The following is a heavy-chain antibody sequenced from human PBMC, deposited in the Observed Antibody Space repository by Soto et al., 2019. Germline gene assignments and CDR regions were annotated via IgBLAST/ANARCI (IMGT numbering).Heavy chain of an antibody. Sequence: SETLSLTCAVSGGSFTSNNWWTWVRQPPGQGLEWIGEIYRTGITNYNPSLKSRVTISLDKSENQFSLKVTSLTAADTAVYYCAGRDPGTSVDYWGQGTLVTVSS. CDR3: AGRDPGTSVDY. V-gene: IGHV4-4*02. CDR2: IYRTGIT. CDR1: GGSFTSNNW. J-gene: IGHJ4*02. D-gene: IGHD1-7*01.